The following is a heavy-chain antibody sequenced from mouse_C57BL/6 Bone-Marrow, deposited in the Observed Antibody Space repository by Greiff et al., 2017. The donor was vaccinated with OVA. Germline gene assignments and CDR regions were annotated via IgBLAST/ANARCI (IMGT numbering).Heavy chain of an antibody. CDR2: ISYDGSN. V-gene: IGHV3-6*01. CDR1: GYSITSGYY. J-gene: IGHJ2*01. CDR3: ARDTTVVATPNYFDY. D-gene: IGHD1-1*01. Sequence: ESGPGLVKPSQSLSLTCSVTGYSITSGYYWNWLRQFPGNKLEWMGYISYDGSNNYNPSLKNRISITRDTSKNQFFLKLNSVTTEDTATYYCARDTTVVATPNYFDYWGQGTTLTVSS.